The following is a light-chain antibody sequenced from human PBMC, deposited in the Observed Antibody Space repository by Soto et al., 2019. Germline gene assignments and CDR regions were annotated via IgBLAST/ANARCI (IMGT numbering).Light chain of an antibody. CDR1: QSLLAKSYNKND. Sequence: DIVMTQSPDSLAVSLGERATINCKSSQSLLAKSYNKNDVAWYQQKPGQPLKLLIHWASTRESGVPDRFSGSGSGTDFTLTISSLQAEGVAVYYCQQYYSLPRTFGGGTKVEIK. CDR2: WAS. V-gene: IGKV4-1*01. CDR3: QQYYSLPRT. J-gene: IGKJ4*01.